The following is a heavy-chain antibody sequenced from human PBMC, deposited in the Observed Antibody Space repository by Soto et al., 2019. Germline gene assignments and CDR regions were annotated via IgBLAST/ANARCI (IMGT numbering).Heavy chain of an antibody. CDR1: GFTFSSYS. V-gene: IGHV3-21*01. CDR2: ISSSSSYI. D-gene: IGHD6-19*01. Sequence: EVQLVESGGGLVKPGGSLRLSCAASGFTFSSYSMNWVRQAPGKGLEWVSSISSSSSYIYYADSVKGRFTISRDNAKNSLYLQMNSLRAEDTAVYYCARGSHSSGWYNYFDYWGQGTLVTVFS. J-gene: IGHJ4*02. CDR3: ARGSHSSGWYNYFDY.